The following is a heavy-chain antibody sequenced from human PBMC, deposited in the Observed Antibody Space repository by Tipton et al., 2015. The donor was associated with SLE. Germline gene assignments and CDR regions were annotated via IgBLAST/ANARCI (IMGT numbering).Heavy chain of an antibody. Sequence: TLSLTCTVSGGSISSHYWSWIRQPPGKGLEWIGYIYYSGSTNYNPSLKSRVTISVDTSKNQFSLKLSSVTAADTAVYYCARCTQNDAFDIWGQGTMVTVSS. CDR1: GGSISSHY. CDR3: ARCTQNDAFDI. J-gene: IGHJ3*02. CDR2: IYYSGST. V-gene: IGHV4-59*11. D-gene: IGHD2-8*01.